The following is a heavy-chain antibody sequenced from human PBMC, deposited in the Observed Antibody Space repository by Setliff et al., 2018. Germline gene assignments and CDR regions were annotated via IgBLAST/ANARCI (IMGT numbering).Heavy chain of an antibody. CDR2: IWSDGNTT. V-gene: IGHV3-33*01. J-gene: IGHJ4*02. D-gene: IGHD2-15*01. Sequence: GGSLRLSCATSGFTFSTHAMHWARQAPGKGLDWVAMIWSDGNTTYYADSVKGRFTVSRDNSKNTLYLQMNSLKTEDTAVYYCARTCSGSGCYAGLESWGQGTPVTVSS. CDR1: GFTFSTHA. CDR3: ARTCSGSGCYAGLES.